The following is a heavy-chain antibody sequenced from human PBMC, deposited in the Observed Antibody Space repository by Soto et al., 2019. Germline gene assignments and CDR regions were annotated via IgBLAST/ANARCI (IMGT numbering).Heavy chain of an antibody. D-gene: IGHD5-18*01. Sequence: KTSETLSLTCAVSGYSISSGYYWGWIRQPPGKGLEWIGSIYHSGSTYYNPSLKSRVTISVDTSKNQFSLKLSSVTAADTAVYYCARGGYSYGRYYYYYYGMDVWGQGTTVTVSS. J-gene: IGHJ6*02. CDR3: ARGGYSYGRYYYYYYGMDV. V-gene: IGHV4-38-2*01. CDR2: IYHSGST. CDR1: GYSISSGYY.